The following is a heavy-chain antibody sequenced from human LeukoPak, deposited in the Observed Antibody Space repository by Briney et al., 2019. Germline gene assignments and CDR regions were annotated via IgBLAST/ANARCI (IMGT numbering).Heavy chain of an antibody. CDR3: ARQAYGSYLGCFDP. V-gene: IGHV4-39*01. D-gene: IGHD6-6*01. CDR1: GGSISSSTDY. J-gene: IGHJ5*02. CDR2: LYNSGST. Sequence: PPETPCLTCSVSGGSISSSTDYWGWIRQPPGKGLEWIGNLYNSGSTYYNPALKSRVTISVDTSKTQFSLKLSSVTAADTAVYYCARQAYGSYLGCFDPWG.